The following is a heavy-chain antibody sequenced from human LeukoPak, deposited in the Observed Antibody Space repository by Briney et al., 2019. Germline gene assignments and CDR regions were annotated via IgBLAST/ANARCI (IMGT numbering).Heavy chain of an antibody. V-gene: IGHV3-21*01. CDR1: GSTFSSYS. D-gene: IGHD6-19*01. J-gene: IGHJ4*02. CDR3: ASRRGAVAGGIDY. CDR2: ISSSSSYI. Sequence: GGSLRLSCAASGSTFSSYSMNWVRQAPGKGLEWVSSISSSSSYIYYADSLKGRFTISRDNAKNSLYLQMNSLRAEDTAVYYCASRRGAVAGGIDYWGQGTLVTVSS.